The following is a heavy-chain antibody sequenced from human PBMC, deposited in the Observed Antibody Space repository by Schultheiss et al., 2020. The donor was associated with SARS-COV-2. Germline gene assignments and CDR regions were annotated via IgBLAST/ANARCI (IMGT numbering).Heavy chain of an antibody. CDR2: ISGSGGST. V-gene: IGHV3-23*01. CDR3: ASHPYDFWSGYPPNYFDY. Sequence: GGSLRLSCAASGFTFSSYAMSWVRQAPGKGLEWVSAISGSGGSTYYADSVKGRFTISRDNSKNTLYLQMNSLRAEDTAVYYCASHPYDFWSGYPPNYFDYWGQGTLVTVSS. D-gene: IGHD3-3*01. J-gene: IGHJ4*02. CDR1: GFTFSSYA.